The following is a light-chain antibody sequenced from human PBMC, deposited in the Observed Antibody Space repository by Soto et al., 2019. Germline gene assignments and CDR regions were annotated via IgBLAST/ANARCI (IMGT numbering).Light chain of an antibody. CDR1: QSITSY. CDR2: ATS. J-gene: IGKJ4*01. CDR3: QQSLTTPLT. V-gene: IGKV1-39*01. Sequence: DIQMTQSPSSLSASVGDRITINCRVSQSITSYLNWYQQKPGRASKHLIFATSSLQSGVPSRFSGSGSGTDFTLTIISLQPEDLATYYCQQSLTTPLTLGGGTKVDIK.